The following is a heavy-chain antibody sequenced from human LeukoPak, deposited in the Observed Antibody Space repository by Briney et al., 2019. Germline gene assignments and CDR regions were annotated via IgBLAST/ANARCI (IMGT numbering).Heavy chain of an antibody. Sequence: GGSLRLSCAASGFTFSSYAMSWVRQAPGKGLEWVSAISGSGGSTYYADSVKGRFTISRDNAKNSLYLQMNSLRAEDTAVYYCARDSPAAIFDYWGQGTLVTVSS. D-gene: IGHD2-2*02. CDR2: ISGSGGST. CDR1: GFTFSSYA. V-gene: IGHV3-23*01. CDR3: ARDSPAAIFDY. J-gene: IGHJ4*02.